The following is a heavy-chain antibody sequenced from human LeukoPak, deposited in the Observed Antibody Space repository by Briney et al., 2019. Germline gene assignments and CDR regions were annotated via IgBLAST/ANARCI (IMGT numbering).Heavy chain of an antibody. D-gene: IGHD4-17*01. J-gene: IGHJ4*02. Sequence: GGSLRLSCAASGFTFSNAWMSWVRQAPGKGLEWVGRIKSKTDGGTTDYAAPVKGRFTISRDDSKNTLYLRMNSLKTEDTAVYYCTMDDYGDYFDYWGQGTLVTVSS. CDR1: GFTFSNAW. CDR2: IKSKTDGGTT. V-gene: IGHV3-15*01. CDR3: TMDDYGDYFDY.